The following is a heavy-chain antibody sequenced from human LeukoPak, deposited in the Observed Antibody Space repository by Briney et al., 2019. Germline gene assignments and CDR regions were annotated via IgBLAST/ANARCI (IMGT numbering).Heavy chain of an antibody. V-gene: IGHV3-15*01. J-gene: IGHJ4*02. CDR2: IKSKTDGGTT. CDR3: TTGLGTGPPDFDY. Sequence: GGSLRLSCAASGFTFSNAWMSWVRQAPGKGLEWVGRIKSKTDGGTTDYAAPVKGRFTISRDDSKNTLYLQMNSLKTEDTAVYYCTTGLGTGPPDFDYWGQGTLVTVSS. CDR1: GFTFSNAW. D-gene: IGHD1-14*01.